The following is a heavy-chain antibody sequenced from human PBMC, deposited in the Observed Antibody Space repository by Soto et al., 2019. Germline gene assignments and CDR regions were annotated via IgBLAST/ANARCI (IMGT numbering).Heavy chain of an antibody. Sequence: QVQLVESGGGVVQPGRSLRLSCVASGFTFSRYNMHWVRQAPGKGLEWVGVVWFDGSLKYYADSVKGRFTVSRDNSKNTVSLEMDSLRAADPAVDYWAKAFVVAQVTYNWLDSWGQGTLGTVAS. CDR1: GFTFSRYN. CDR2: VWFDGSLK. D-gene: IGHD2-15*01. V-gene: IGHV3-33*06. CDR3: AKAFVVAQVTYNWLDS. J-gene: IGHJ5*01.